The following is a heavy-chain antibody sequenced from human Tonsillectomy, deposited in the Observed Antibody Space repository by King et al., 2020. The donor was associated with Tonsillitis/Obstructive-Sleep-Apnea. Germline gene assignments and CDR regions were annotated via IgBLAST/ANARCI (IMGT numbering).Heavy chain of an antibody. J-gene: IGHJ4*02. D-gene: IGHD5-18*01. V-gene: IGHV3-66*01. CDR3: ARGFSYDPIDY. CDR1: GFTVSSKY. CDR2: IYSGGST. Sequence: VQLVESGGGLVHPGGSLRLSCAASGFTVSSKYMTWVRQAPGKGLEWVSVIYSGGSTYYADSVKGRFSNSRDNSKNTLYLQMNSLRAEDTAVYYCARGFSYDPIDYWGQGTLVTVSS.